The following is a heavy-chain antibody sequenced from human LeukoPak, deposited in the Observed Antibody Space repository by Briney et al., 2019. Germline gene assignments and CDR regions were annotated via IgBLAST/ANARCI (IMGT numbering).Heavy chain of an antibody. D-gene: IGHD1-20*01. CDR3: AREITSLYDAFDI. CDR1: GGSIISSSYY. CDR2: IYYSGST. Sequence: PSETLSLTCTVSGGSIISSSYYWGWIRQPPGKGLEWIGSIYYSGSTYYNPSLKSRVTISVDTSKNQFSLKLSSVTAADTAVYYCAREITSLYDAFDIWGQGTMVTVSS. V-gene: IGHV4-39*07. J-gene: IGHJ3*02.